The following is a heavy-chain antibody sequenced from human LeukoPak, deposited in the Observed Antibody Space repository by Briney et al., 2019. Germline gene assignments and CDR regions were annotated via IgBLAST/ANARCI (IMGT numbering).Heavy chain of an antibody. Sequence: GGSLRLSCAASGFTFRSYAMTWVRQTPGKGLEWVGRIKSKTDGGTTDYTAPVKGRFTISRDDSKNTLYLQVNSLKTEDTAVYYCTTDYDILPLQDWGQGTLVTVSS. D-gene: IGHD3-9*01. CDR1: GFTFRSYA. V-gene: IGHV3-15*01. CDR2: IKSKTDGGTT. J-gene: IGHJ4*02. CDR3: TTDYDILPLQD.